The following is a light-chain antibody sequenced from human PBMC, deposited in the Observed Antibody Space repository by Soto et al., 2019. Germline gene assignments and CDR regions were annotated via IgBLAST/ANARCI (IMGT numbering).Light chain of an antibody. Sequence: EIVLTQSPGTLSLSPGDRATLSCRANQIVNKNFLAWYQLRPGQAPRLLIYGASIRATDIPDRFSGSGSGTDFTLTISRLEPDDFAVYYCQQYSFSRTFGPGTKVDIK. CDR1: QIVNKNF. V-gene: IGKV3-20*01. J-gene: IGKJ1*01. CDR2: GAS. CDR3: QQYSFSRT.